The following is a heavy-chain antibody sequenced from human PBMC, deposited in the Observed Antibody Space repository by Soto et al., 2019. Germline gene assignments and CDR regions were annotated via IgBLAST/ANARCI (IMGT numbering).Heavy chain of an antibody. CDR3: ARDDSLRYFDDYYYYYMDV. CDR1: GYTFTGYY. J-gene: IGHJ6*03. Sequence: ASVKVSCKASGYTFTGYYMHWVRQAPGQGLEWMGWINPNNGGTNYSQKFQGWVTMTRDTSTSTAYMELSSLRSDDTAVYYCARDDSLRYFDDYYYYYMDVWGKGPTVNVSS. D-gene: IGHD3-9*01. CDR2: INPNNGGT. V-gene: IGHV1-2*04.